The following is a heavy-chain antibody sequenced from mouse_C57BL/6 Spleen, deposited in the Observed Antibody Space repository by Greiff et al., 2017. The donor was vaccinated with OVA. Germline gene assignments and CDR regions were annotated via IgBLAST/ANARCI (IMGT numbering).Heavy chain of an antibody. J-gene: IGHJ4*01. Sequence: EVKLQESGPGLVKPSQSLSLTCSVTGYSITSGYYWNWIRQFPGNKLEWMGYISYDGSNNYNPSLKNRISITRDTSKNQFFLKLNSVTTEDTATYYCARGPYYDYAMDYWGQGTSVTVSS. D-gene: IGHD2-10*01. CDR2: ISYDGSN. V-gene: IGHV3-6*01. CDR1: GYSITSGYY. CDR3: ARGPYYDYAMDY.